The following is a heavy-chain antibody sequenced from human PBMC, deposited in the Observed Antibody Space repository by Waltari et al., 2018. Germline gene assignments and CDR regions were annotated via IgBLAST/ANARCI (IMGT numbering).Heavy chain of an antibody. CDR3: NTDRITIFGGY. J-gene: IGHJ4*02. CDR1: GFTFTNAW. D-gene: IGHD3-3*01. Sequence: EVQVVESGGGLVKPGGSLRRSCAACGFTFTNAWMNGVRQAPGKGLEWVGRIKSKTDGGTTDYAAPVKGRFTISRDDAKNTVYLQMNSLKTEDTAVYYCNTDRITIFGGYWGQGTLVTVSS. V-gene: IGHV3-15*01. CDR2: IKSKTDGGTT.